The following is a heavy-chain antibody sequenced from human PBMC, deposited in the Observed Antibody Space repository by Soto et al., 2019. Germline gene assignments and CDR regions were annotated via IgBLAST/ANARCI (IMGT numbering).Heavy chain of an antibody. V-gene: IGHV3-30-3*01. Sequence: QVQLVESGGGVVQPGRSLRLSCAASGFTFSSYAMHWVRQAPGKGLEWVAVISYDGSNKYYADSVKGRFTISRDNSKNTLYLQMNILRAEDTAVYYCARDGDISSVGHFDYWGQGTLVTVSS. CDR3: ARDGDISSVGHFDY. D-gene: IGHD6-6*01. CDR2: ISYDGSNK. CDR1: GFTFSSYA. J-gene: IGHJ4*02.